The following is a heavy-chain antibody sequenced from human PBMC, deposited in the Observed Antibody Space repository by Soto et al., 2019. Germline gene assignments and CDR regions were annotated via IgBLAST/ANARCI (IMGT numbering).Heavy chain of an antibody. V-gene: IGHV1-3*01. CDR1: GYTFTSYA. D-gene: IGHD3-10*01. CDR3: AREATMVRGVIILYYMDV. CDR2: INAGNGNT. J-gene: IGHJ6*03. Sequence: ASVKVSCKASGYTFTSYAMHWVRQAPGQRLEWMGWINAGNGNTKYSQKFQGRVTITRDTSASTAYMELSSLRSEDTAVYYCAREATMVRGVIILYYMDVSGKGTTVTVSS.